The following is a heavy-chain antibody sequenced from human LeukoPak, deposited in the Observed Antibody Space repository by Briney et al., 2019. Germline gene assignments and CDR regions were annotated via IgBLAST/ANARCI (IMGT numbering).Heavy chain of an antibody. V-gene: IGHV4-61*02. CDR3: ARRVRSSRDRLGAYYYGMDV. CDR2: IYTSGST. Sequence: SQTLSLTCTVSGGSISSGSYYWSWIRQPAGKGLEWIVRIYTSGSTNYNPSLKSRVTISVDTSKNQFSLKLSSVTAADTAVYYCARRVRSSRDRLGAYYYGMDVWGQGTTVTVSS. D-gene: IGHD5-24*01. J-gene: IGHJ6*02. CDR1: GGSISSGSYY.